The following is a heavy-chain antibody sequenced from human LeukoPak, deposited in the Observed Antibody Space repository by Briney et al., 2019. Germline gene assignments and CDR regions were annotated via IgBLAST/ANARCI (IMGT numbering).Heavy chain of an antibody. Sequence: PSETLSLTCTVSGGSISSSSYYWGWIRQPPGKGLEWIGSIYYSGNTYYNPSLKSRVTIPVDTSKNQFSLKLSSVTAADTAVYYCARTVGGSSFDYWGQGTLVTVSS. CDR2: IYYSGNT. CDR3: ARTVGGSSFDY. CDR1: GGSISSSSYY. D-gene: IGHD2-15*01. V-gene: IGHV4-39*01. J-gene: IGHJ4*02.